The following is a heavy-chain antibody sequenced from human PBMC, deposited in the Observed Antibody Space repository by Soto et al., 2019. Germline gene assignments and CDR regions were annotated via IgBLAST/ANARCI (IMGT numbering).Heavy chain of an antibody. J-gene: IGHJ1*01. V-gene: IGHV1-18*01. CDR3: ASGLGYCSGGSCYSIAEYFQH. CDR1: GYTFTSYG. D-gene: IGHD2-15*01. CDR2: ISAYNGNT. Sequence: QVQLVQSGAEVKKPGASVKVSCKASGYTFTSYGISWVRQAPGQGLEWMGWISAYNGNTNYAQKLQGRVTMTTDTSTSTAYMELRSLRSDDTAVYYCASGLGYCSGGSCYSIAEYFQHWGQGTLVTVSS.